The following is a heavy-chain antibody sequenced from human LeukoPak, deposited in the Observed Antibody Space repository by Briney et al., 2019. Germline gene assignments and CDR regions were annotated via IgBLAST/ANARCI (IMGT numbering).Heavy chain of an antibody. Sequence: SETLSLTCAVYGGSFSGYYWSWIRQPPGKGLEWIGEINHSGSTNYNPSPKSRVTISVDTSKKQFSLKLSSVTAADTAVHYCARGLKESYYYYMDVWGKGTTVTVSS. CDR3: ARGLKESYYYYMDV. CDR1: GGSFSGYY. CDR2: INHSGST. V-gene: IGHV4-34*01. D-gene: IGHD3-10*01. J-gene: IGHJ6*03.